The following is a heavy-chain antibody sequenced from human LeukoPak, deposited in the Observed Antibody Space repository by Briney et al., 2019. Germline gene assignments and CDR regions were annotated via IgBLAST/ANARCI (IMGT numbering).Heavy chain of an antibody. CDR1: GFTLSSYD. CDR2: IATAGDT. CDR3: ARVPRYGDFHGAFDI. D-gene: IGHD4-17*01. V-gene: IGHV3-13*01. Sequence: GGSLRFSCAASGFTLSSYDMHWVRQTAGKGLEWVSVIATAGDTYYPGSVKGRFTISRENAKNSLYLQMNSLRAEDTAVYYCARVPRYGDFHGAFDIWGHGTMVTVSS. J-gene: IGHJ3*02.